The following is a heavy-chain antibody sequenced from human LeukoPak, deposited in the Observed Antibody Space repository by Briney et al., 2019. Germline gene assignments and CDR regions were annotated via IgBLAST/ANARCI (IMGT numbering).Heavy chain of an antibody. V-gene: IGHV3-30-3*01. J-gene: IGHJ4*02. CDR2: ISYDGSNK. Sequence: GGSLRLSCAASGFTFSSYAMHWVRQAPGKGLEWVAVISYDGSNKYYADSVKGRFTISRDNSKNTLYLQMNSLRAEDTAVYYCAREATPDYWGQGTLVTVSS. CDR3: AREATPDY. CDR1: GFTFSSYA.